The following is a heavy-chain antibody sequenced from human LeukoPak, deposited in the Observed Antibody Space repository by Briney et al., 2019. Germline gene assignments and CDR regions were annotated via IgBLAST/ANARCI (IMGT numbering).Heavy chain of an antibody. V-gene: IGHV1-46*01. CDR3: ARVFRTYYYDSSGYYGPLDY. Sequence: ASVKVSCKASGYTFTSYYMHWLRQAPGQGLEWMGIINPSGGSTSYAQKFQGRVTMTRDTSTSTVYMELSSLRSEDTAVYYCARVFRTYYYDSSGYYGPLDYWGQGTLVTVSS. CDR2: INPSGGST. CDR1: GYTFTSYY. J-gene: IGHJ4*02. D-gene: IGHD3-22*01.